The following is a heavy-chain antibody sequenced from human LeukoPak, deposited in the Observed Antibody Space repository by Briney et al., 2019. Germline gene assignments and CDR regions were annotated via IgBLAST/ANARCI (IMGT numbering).Heavy chain of an antibody. CDR3: ARLPRYDFWS. V-gene: IGHV4-39*01. Sequence: SETLSLTCTVSGGSIGSHIFYWGWIRQPPGKGLEWIGSIYYSGTTNYNPSLKSRVTISVDTSKKQFSLKLRSVTAADTAVYYCARLPRYDFWSWGQGTLVTVSS. D-gene: IGHD3-3*01. CDR1: GGSIGSHIFY. J-gene: IGHJ4*02. CDR2: IYYSGTT.